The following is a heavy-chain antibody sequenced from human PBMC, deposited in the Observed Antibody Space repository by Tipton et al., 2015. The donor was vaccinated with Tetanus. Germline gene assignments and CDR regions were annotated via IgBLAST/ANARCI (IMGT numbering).Heavy chain of an antibody. CDR1: GFTFKHHG. V-gene: IGHV3-33*07. CDR2: IWYDGSNR. CDR3: ARRTNSGHVYNPLDL. J-gene: IGHJ3*01. D-gene: IGHD5-24*01. Sequence: SLRLSCEASGFTFKHHGMYWVRQAPGKGLERVANIWYDGSNRDYGHSVRGRFTISRDNSKNTLFLQMNSLRAEDTAVYYCARRTNSGHVYNPLDLWGQGTMVIVSS.